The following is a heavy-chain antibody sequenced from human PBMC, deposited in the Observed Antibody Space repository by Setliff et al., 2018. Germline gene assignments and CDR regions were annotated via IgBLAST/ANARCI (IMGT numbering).Heavy chain of an antibody. CDR2: INPNSGAT. Sequence: SVKVSCKTSGYPFTDYYIHWVRQAPGQGLEWMGRINPNSGATNFAQKFQGRVTMTRDTSISTAYMDLSRLRSDDTAVYYCARDLYNSGSDYWGQGTLVTVST. CDR3: ARDLYNSGSDY. CDR1: GYPFTDYY. V-gene: IGHV1-2*06. J-gene: IGHJ4*02. D-gene: IGHD6-25*01.